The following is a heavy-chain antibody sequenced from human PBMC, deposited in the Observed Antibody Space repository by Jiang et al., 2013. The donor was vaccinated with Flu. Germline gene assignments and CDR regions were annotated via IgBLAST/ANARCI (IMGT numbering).Heavy chain of an antibody. CDR2: VYPGDSDT. CDR3: ARLLKPGGLDC. CDR1: GYIFTTYW. J-gene: IGHJ4*02. V-gene: IGHV5-51*01. Sequence: VQLVESGAEVKKPGESLKISCKVSGYIFTTYWIGWVRQMPGKGPEWMGFVYPGDSDTRYGPSFQGQFTFSVDKSINTAYLQRSSLEASDTAIYYCARLLKPGGLDCWGQGTLVTVSS. D-gene: IGHD1-14*01.